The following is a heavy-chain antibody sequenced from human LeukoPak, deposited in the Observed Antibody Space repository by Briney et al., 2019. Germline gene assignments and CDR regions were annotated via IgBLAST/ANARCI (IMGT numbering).Heavy chain of an antibody. V-gene: IGHV4-34*01. J-gene: IGHJ4*02. CDR3: ARGQWDRFVVVPAAKGARLDY. D-gene: IGHD2-2*01. CDR1: GGSFSGYY. CDR2: INHSGST. Sequence: SETLSLTCAVYGGSFSGYYWSWIRQSPGKGLEWIGEINHSGSTNYNPSLKSRVTISVDTSKNQFSLKLSSVTAADTAVYYCARGQWDRFVVVPAAKGARLDYWGQGTLVTVSS.